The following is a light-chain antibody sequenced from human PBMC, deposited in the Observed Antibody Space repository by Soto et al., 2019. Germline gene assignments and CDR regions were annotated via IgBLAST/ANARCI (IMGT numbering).Light chain of an antibody. CDR1: QDISNR. CDR3: QQYENLPLT. V-gene: IGKV1-33*01. CDR2: DAS. J-gene: IGKJ4*01. Sequence: DMQMTQSPSSLSASVGDRVTITCQASQDISNRLNWYQQRSGRAPKPLIYDASNLEAGVPSRFSGSGSGTDFIFTISSLQPEDIATYFCQQYENLPLTFGGGTKVDIK.